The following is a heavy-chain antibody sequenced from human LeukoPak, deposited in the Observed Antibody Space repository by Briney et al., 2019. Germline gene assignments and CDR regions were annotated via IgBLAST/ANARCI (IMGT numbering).Heavy chain of an antibody. CDR1: GYTFTSYY. CDR2: INPRGGST. J-gene: IGHJ4*02. D-gene: IGHD4-23*01. CDR3: ARVGITAATADY. Sequence: ASVKVSCKASGYTFTSYYMHWMRQAPGQGPEWMGIINPRGGSTDYAQKFQRRVTMTSDTSTSPGYMELHSLRSEDTAVYFCARVGITAATADYWGQGALVTVSS. V-gene: IGHV1-46*01.